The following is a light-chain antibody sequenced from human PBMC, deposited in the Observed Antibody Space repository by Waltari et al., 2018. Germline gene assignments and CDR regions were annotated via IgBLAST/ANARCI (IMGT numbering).Light chain of an antibody. CDR3: SSYISSDTLEL. Sequence: HSALTQPASVSGSPGQSITISCTGTSSDGGGYNYVSLYQQHPGKAPKLIIYDVSNRPSGVSNRFSGSKSGNTASLTISGLQAEDEADYYCSSYISSDTLELFGGGTSLTVL. CDR2: DVS. CDR1: SSDGGGYNY. V-gene: IGLV2-14*03. J-gene: IGLJ2*01.